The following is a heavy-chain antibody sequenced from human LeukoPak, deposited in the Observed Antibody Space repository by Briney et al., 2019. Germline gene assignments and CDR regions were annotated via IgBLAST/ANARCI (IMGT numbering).Heavy chain of an antibody. V-gene: IGHV4-59*08. J-gene: IGHJ4*02. Sequence: SETLSLTCTVSGGSISSYYWSWIRQPPGKGLEWIAYISDIGSINYNPSIKSRVTISLDTSKNQFSLKLSSVTAADTAVYYCAGHHPRNTVDFWGQGTLVTVSS. D-gene: IGHD2/OR15-2a*01. CDR2: ISDIGSI. CDR3: AGHHPRNTVDF. CDR1: GGSISSYY.